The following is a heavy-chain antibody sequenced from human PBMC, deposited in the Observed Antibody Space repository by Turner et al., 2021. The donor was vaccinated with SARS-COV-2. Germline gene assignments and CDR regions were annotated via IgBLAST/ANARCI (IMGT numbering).Heavy chain of an antibody. CDR1: AVSITRNSHY. Sequence: QLLVQESGPALVKPSETLSLPCPVSAVSITRNSHYWGWVRPPPGKGLEWIGITYYPGGSYYNPSLRGRVTISVDTSQNQFSLIMRSVTAADTAVYYCVTSVRRSGYFQRWGQGSRVSVSS. J-gene: IGHJ1*01. CDR3: VTSVRRSGYFQR. V-gene: IGHV4-39*01. CDR2: TYYPGGS.